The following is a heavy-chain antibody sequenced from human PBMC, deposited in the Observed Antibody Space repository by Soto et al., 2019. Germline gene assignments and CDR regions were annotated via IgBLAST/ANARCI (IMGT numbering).Heavy chain of an antibody. J-gene: IGHJ5*02. CDR3: ARHVGGLAAVWVAPAPVTTGNWFDP. V-gene: IGHV4-39*01. CDR1: GGSMTSRSYH. CDR2: IHYSGRT. D-gene: IGHD4-17*01. Sequence: PSETLSLTCTVSGGSMTSRSYHWGWIRQSPGKGLEWIGSIHYSGRTNHNPSLKRRVTISIDTSKNQFSLKLSSVTAADTAVYYCARHVGGLAAVWVAPAPVTTGNWFDPWGQGNLVTVSS.